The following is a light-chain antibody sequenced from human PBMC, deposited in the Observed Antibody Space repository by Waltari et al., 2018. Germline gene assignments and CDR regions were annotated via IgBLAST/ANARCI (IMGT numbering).Light chain of an antibody. Sequence: EIVLTQSPGTLSLSPGERATFSCRASQSVSRSFAWYQQKPGQAPRLLIYGASSRATVVPDRFRGSGSGTDFSLTISRLEPEDFAVYYCQHYVNLPATFGQGTKVEIK. V-gene: IGKV3-20*01. CDR3: QHYVNLPAT. J-gene: IGKJ1*01. CDR2: GAS. CDR1: QSVSRS.